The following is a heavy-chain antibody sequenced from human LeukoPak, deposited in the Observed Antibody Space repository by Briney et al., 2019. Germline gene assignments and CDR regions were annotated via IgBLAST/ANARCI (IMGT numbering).Heavy chain of an antibody. CDR2: FDPEDGET. D-gene: IGHD6-19*01. CDR1: GYTFTGYY. V-gene: IGHV1-24*01. J-gene: IGHJ4*02. CDR3: ATATIAVAVYFDY. Sequence: VASVKVSCKASGYTFTGYYMHWVRQTPGQGLEWMGGFDPEDGETIYAQKFQGRVTMTEDTSTDTAYMELSSLRSEDTAVYYCATATIAVAVYFDYWGQGTLVTVSS.